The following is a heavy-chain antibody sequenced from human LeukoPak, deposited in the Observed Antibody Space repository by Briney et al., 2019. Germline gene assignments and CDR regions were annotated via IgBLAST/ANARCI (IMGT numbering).Heavy chain of an antibody. CDR2: IVVGSGNT. CDR3: AALYYDSTPDYYYMDV. Sequence: SVKVSCKASGFTFTSSAVQWVRQSRGQRLEWMGWIVVGSGNTNYAQKFQERVTITRDMSTSTAYMELSSLRSEDTAVYYCAALYYDSTPDYYYMDVWGKGTTVTVSS. V-gene: IGHV1-58*01. D-gene: IGHD3-22*01. J-gene: IGHJ6*03. CDR1: GFTFTSSA.